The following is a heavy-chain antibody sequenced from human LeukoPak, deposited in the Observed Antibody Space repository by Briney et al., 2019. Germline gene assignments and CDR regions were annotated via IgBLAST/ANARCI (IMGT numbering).Heavy chain of an antibody. CDR1: GGSISSGGYS. CDR2: IYHSGST. D-gene: IGHD3-16*01. Sequence: PSETLSLTCAVPGGSISSGGYSWSWIRQPPGKGLEWIGYIYHSGSTYYNPSLKSRVTISVDRSKNQFSLKLSSVAAADTAVYYCARVLGSDAFDIWGQGTMVTVSS. V-gene: IGHV4-30-2*01. CDR3: ARVLGSDAFDI. J-gene: IGHJ3*02.